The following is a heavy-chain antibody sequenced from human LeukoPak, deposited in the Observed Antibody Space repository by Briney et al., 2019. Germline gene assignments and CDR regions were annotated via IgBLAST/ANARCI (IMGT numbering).Heavy chain of an antibody. CDR1: GFTFSSYW. CDR2: INSDGTT. J-gene: IGHJ4*02. CDR3: ASAYYYRLPD. V-gene: IGHV3-74*01. D-gene: IGHD3-10*01. Sequence: GGSLRLSCAASGFTFSSYWMHWVRQAQGKGLVWVSRINSDGTTTYADYVKGRFTISRDNAKNTLYLQMNRLRAEDTALYYCASAYYYRLPDWGQGTLVTVSS.